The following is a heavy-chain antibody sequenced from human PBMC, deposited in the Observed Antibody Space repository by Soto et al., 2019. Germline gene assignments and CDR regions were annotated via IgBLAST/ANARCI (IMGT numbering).Heavy chain of an antibody. J-gene: IGHJ4*02. CDR2: IYPGDSDT. V-gene: IGHV5-51*01. CDR1: GYRFTTYW. CDR3: ARKDIAGNSVDF. Sequence: PGESLKISCQASGYRFTTYWIGWVRQMPGKGLEWMGIIYPGDSDTRYSPSFQGQVTISADKSISTAYLQWSSLKASDSAMFYCARKDIAGNSVDFWGQGTLVTVSS. D-gene: IGHD6-13*01.